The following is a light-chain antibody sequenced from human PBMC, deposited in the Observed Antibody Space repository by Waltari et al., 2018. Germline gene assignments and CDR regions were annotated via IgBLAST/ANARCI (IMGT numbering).Light chain of an antibody. CDR3: ISYTISSTLNWV. V-gene: IGLV2-14*03. CDR2: DVS. CDR1: SSDVGGFNF. J-gene: IGLJ3*02. Sequence: QSALTQPASVSGSPGQSITISCTGTSSDVGGFNFVSWYQQHPGKAPKLMIYDVSKRPSGVSNLCSSSKSGNTASLTISGLQAEDEADYYCISYTISSTLNWVFGGGTKLTVL.